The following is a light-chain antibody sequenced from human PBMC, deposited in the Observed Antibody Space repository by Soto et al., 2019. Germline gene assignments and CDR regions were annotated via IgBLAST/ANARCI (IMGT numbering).Light chain of an antibody. Sequence: EIVMTQSPATLSVSPGERATLSCRASQSVSSNLAWYQQKPGQAPRLLLYRGSSRPSGIPDRFSGSGSGTDFTLTISRLEPEDFAVYFCQQYHSSPWTFGQGTKVDIK. CDR2: RGS. CDR1: QSVSSN. V-gene: IGKV3-20*01. J-gene: IGKJ1*01. CDR3: QQYHSSPWT.